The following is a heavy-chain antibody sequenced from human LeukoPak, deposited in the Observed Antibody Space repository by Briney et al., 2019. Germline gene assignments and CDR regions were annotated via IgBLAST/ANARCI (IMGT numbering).Heavy chain of an antibody. D-gene: IGHD3-9*01. CDR3: ARAFDDILTGYYALDY. J-gene: IGHJ4*02. Sequence: NPSETLSLTCAVYGGSFSGYYWSWIRQPPGKGLEWIGEINHSGSTNYNPSLKSRVTISVDTSKNQFSLKLSSVTAADTAVYYCARAFDDILTGYYALDYWGQGTLVTVSS. CDR1: GGSFSGYY. CDR2: INHSGST. V-gene: IGHV4-34*01.